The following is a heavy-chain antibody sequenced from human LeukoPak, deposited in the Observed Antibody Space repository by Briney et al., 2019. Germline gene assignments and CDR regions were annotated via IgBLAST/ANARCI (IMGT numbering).Heavy chain of an antibody. CDR2: IYHSGST. V-gene: IGHV4-30-2*01. D-gene: IGHD4-11*01. J-gene: IGHJ3*02. CDR1: GGSISSGGYY. Sequence: SETLSLTCTVSGGSISSGGYYWSWIWQPPGKGLEWIGYIYHSGSTYYNPSLKSRVTISVDRSKNQFSLKLSSVTAADTAVYYCARHDDYSRAFDIWGQGTMVTVSS. CDR3: ARHDDYSRAFDI.